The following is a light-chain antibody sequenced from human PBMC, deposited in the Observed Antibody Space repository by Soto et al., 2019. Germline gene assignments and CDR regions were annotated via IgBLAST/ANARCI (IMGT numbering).Light chain of an antibody. CDR2: EVS. CDR1: SSDVGNYNR. V-gene: IGLV2-18*02. J-gene: IGLJ1*01. Sequence: QSALTQPPSVSGSPGQSVTISCTGTSSDVGNYNRVSWYQQPPGTAPKVIIYEVSNRPSGVPDRFSGSKSGNTASLTISGLQAEDEADYYCSSYTSSNTYVFGTGTKLTVL. CDR3: SSYTSSNTYV.